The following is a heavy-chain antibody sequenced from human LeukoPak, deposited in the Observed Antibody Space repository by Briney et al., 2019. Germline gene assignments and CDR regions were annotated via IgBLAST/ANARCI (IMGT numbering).Heavy chain of an antibody. V-gene: IGHV4-59*08. J-gene: IGHJ4*02. CDR2: IYYSGST. D-gene: IGHD2-15*01. CDR3: ARSDCSGGSCLTGY. CDR1: GGSISSYY. Sequence: PSETLSLTCTVSGGSISSYYWSWIRQPPGKGLEWIGYIYYSGSTNYNPSLKSRVTISVDTSKNQFSLKLSSVTAADTAVCYCARSDCSGGSCLTGYWGQGTLATVSS.